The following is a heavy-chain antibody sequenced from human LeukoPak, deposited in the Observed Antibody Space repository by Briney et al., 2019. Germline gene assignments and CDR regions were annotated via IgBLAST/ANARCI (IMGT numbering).Heavy chain of an antibody. D-gene: IGHD3-3*01. CDR2: IYHSGST. Sequence: SETLSLTCAVSGYSISSGYYWGWIRQPPGKGLEWNGSIYHSGSTYYNPSLKSRVTISVDTSKNQFSLKLSSVTAADTAVYYCARPGHYDFWSGYYWAYWGQGTLVTVSS. J-gene: IGHJ4*02. CDR1: GYSISSGYY. V-gene: IGHV4-38-2*01. CDR3: ARPGHYDFWSGYYWAY.